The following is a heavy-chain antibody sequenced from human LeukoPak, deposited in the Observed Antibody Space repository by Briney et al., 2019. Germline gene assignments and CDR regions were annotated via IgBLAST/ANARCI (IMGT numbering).Heavy chain of an antibody. Sequence: SETLSLTCTVSGGSISSGGYYWSWIRQHPGKGLEWIGYIYHSGSTNYNPSLQSRVTISVDTSKNQFSLNLNSVTAADTAVYYCARGGAARLHFQNWGQGTLVTVSS. CDR1: GGSISSGGYY. CDR3: ARGGAARLHFQN. J-gene: IGHJ1*01. V-gene: IGHV4-61*08. D-gene: IGHD6-6*01. CDR2: IYHSGST.